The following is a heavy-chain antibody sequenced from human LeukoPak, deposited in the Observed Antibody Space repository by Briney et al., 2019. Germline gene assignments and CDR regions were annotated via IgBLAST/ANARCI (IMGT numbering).Heavy chain of an antibody. CDR1: GFTVSSSY. J-gene: IGHJ4*02. D-gene: IGHD6-13*01. V-gene: IGHV3-66*01. CDR2: ISSAGTT. CDR3: ARDLEAANTYYFDY. Sequence: QPGGSLRLSCAASGFTVSSSYMSWVRQAPGKGLEWVSIISSAGTTYYADSVKGRFTISRDNSKNTVYLQMNSLRDEDTAVYYCARDLEAANTYYFDYWGQGTMVTVSS.